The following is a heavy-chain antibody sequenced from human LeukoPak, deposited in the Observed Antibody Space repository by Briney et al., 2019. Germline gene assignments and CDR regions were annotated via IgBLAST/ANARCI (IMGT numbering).Heavy chain of an antibody. CDR3: ARFTRFCTGGGCESWFDP. CDR2: MSYSGST. V-gene: IGHV4-59*01. D-gene: IGHD2-8*02. Sequence: SETLSLTCTVSGGSIRSDYWSWIRQPPGKGLEWIGYMSYSGSTNYNPSLKSRVTISLDTPKKQFSLKMSSVIAADTAVYYCARFTRFCTGGGCESWFDPWGQGTLVTVSS. CDR1: GGSIRSDY. J-gene: IGHJ5*02.